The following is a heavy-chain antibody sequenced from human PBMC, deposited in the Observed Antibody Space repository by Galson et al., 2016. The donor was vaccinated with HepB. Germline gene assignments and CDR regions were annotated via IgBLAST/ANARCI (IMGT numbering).Heavy chain of an antibody. J-gene: IGHJ3*02. CDR1: GDSVSSSDYY. CDR2: IYYTGST. CDR3: VRHHRQLARHAVDM. D-gene: IGHD1-1*01. Sequence: SETLSLTCTVSGDSVSSSDYYWDWIRQPPGKGLDWIGSIYYTGSTYYNPSLRSRVTISVDTSKDQFSLQVTSVTAADTAMYYCVRHHRQLARHAVDMWGQGTMVTVSS. V-gene: IGHV4-39*01.